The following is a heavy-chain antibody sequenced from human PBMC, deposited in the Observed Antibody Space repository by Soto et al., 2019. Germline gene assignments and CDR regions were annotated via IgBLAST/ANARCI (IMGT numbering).Heavy chain of an antibody. Sequence: QVQLVESGGGVVQPRRSLRLSCAASGFTFRTYGMHWVRQAPGKGLEWVTSIWYDGSYKYYADSVKGRFTISRDNSKNTLYLQMNSLRAEDTAVYYCARGQDSAGADYWGQGTLVTVSS. J-gene: IGHJ4*02. CDR3: ARGQDSAGADY. D-gene: IGHD3-10*01. V-gene: IGHV3-33*01. CDR2: IWYDGSYK. CDR1: GFTFRTYG.